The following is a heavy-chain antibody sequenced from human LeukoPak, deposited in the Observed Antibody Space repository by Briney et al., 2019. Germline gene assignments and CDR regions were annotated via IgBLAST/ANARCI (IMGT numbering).Heavy chain of an antibody. CDR2: ISYDGSNK. CDR1: GFTVSSNY. CDR3: ARVSLRYFDWLLSDFDY. J-gene: IGHJ4*02. V-gene: IGHV3-30-3*01. Sequence: PGGSLRLSCAASGFTVSSNYMSWVRQAPGKGLEWVAVISYDGSNKYYADSVKGRFTISRDNSKNTLYLQMNSLRAEDTAVYYCARVSLRYFDWLLSDFDYWGQGTLVTVSS. D-gene: IGHD3-9*01.